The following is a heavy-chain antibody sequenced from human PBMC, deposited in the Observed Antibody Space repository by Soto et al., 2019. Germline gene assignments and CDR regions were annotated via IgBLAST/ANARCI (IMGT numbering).Heavy chain of an antibody. Sequence: PSETLSLTCTVSGGSISSYYWSWIRQPPGKGLEWIGYIYYSGSTNYNPSLKSRVTISVDTSKNQFSLKLSSVTAADTAVYYCARDGSSFRYYDILTGYHYYYYGMDVWGQGTTVTVSS. CDR2: IYYSGST. J-gene: IGHJ6*02. D-gene: IGHD3-9*01. CDR1: GGSISSYY. CDR3: ARDGSSFRYYDILTGYHYYYYGMDV. V-gene: IGHV4-59*01.